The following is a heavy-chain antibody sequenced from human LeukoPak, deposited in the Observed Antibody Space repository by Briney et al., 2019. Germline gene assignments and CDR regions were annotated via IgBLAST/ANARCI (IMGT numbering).Heavy chain of an antibody. V-gene: IGHV2-5*02. J-gene: IGHJ4*02. CDR3: AHSLYCSGGSCYSSAHYYFDY. CDR1: GFSLSTSGVG. D-gene: IGHD2-15*01. Sequence: SGPTLVKPTQTLTLTCTFSGFSLSTSGVGVGWICQPPGKALEWLALIYWDDDKRYSPSLKSRLTISKDTPKNQVVLTMTNMDPVDTATYYCAHSLYCSGGSCYSSAHYYFDYWGQGTLVTVSS. CDR2: IYWDDDK.